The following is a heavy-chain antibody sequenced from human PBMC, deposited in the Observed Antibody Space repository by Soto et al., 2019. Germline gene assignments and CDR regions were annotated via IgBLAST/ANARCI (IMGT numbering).Heavy chain of an antibody. CDR3: AIYWNDLYYYYMDV. V-gene: IGHV3-21*01. Sequence: EVQLVESGGGLVKPGGSLRLSCAASGFTFSSYSMNWVRQAPGKGLEWVSSISSSSSFIYYADSVKGRFTISRDNAKNSLYLQMNCLRAEDTAVYHCAIYWNDLYYYYMDVWGKGTTVTLSS. D-gene: IGHD1-1*01. CDR2: ISSSSSFI. CDR1: GFTFSSYS. J-gene: IGHJ6*03.